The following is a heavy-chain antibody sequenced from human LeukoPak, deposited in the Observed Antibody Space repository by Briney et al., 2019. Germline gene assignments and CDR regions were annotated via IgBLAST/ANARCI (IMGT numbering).Heavy chain of an antibody. Sequence: GGSLRLSCAASGFTFSSYAMSWVRQAPGKGLEWVSAISGSGGSTYYADSVKGRFTISRDNSKNTLYLQMNNLRAEDTAVYYCAKAQSVRVVSGVDYWGQGTLVTVSS. J-gene: IGHJ4*02. CDR1: GFTFSSYA. CDR3: AKAQSVRVVSGVDY. D-gene: IGHD3-10*01. CDR2: ISGSGGST. V-gene: IGHV3-23*01.